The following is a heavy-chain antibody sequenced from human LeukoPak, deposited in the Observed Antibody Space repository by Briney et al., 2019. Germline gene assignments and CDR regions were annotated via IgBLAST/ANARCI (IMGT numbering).Heavy chain of an antibody. J-gene: IGHJ5*02. CDR1: GYTFNDYH. CDR2: INCNSGAT. D-gene: IGHD1-26*01. CDR3: GRELGGGATREDWLDP. V-gene: IGHV1-2*02. Sequence: ASVKVSCKASGYTFNDYHMHWVRQAPGQGLEWMGWINCNSGATHYAQKFQGRVTMTRDTSISTTHMDLSSLTPYDTAVDYCGRELGGGATREDWLDPWGQGTLVTVSS.